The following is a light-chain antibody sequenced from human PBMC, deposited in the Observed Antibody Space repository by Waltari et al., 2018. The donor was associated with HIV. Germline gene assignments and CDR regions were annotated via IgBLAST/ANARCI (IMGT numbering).Light chain of an antibody. CDR3: CSYAGSYTL. J-gene: IGLJ2*01. CDR1: ASDVGAYNY. V-gene: IGLV2-11*01. Sequence: QSALTQPRSVSGSPGQSVTISCTVTASDVGAYNYVSWYQRHPGKAPKLMIYDVTKRPSGVPDRFSGSQSGNTASLTISGLQAEDEADYYCCSYAGSYTLFGGGTELTVL. CDR2: DVT.